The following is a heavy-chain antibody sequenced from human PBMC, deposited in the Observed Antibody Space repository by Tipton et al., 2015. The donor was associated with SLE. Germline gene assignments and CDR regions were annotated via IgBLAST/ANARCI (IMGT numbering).Heavy chain of an antibody. Sequence: TLSLTCTVSGGSISSYYWSWIRQPPGKGLEWIGYIYTSGSTNYNPSLKSRVTISVDTSKNQFSLKLSSVTAADTAVYYCASFSSSDYFDYWGQGTLITVSS. CDR3: ASFSSSDYFDY. CDR1: GGSISSYY. CDR2: IYTSGST. D-gene: IGHD6-6*01. J-gene: IGHJ4*02. V-gene: IGHV4-4*09.